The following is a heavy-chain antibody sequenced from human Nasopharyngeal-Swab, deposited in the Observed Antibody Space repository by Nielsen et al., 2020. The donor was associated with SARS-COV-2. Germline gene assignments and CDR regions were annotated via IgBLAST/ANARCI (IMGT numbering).Heavy chain of an antibody. J-gene: IGHJ6*02. CDR2: IYYTGST. V-gene: IGHV4-59*01. CDR1: GGSISGYY. Sequence: SETLSLTCTVSGGSISGYYWSWIRQPPGKGLEWFGNIYYTGSTKYNPSLKSRVTISIDTSKNQFSLKLSSVTAADKAVYYCTKDRPNSGMDVWGRGTTVTVSS. CDR3: TKDRPNSGMDV.